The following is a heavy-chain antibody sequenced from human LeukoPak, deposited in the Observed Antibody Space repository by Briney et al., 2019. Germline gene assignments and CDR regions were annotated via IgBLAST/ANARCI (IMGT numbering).Heavy chain of an antibody. Sequence: SETLSLTCAVYGGSFSGYYWSWIRQPPGKGLEWIGYIYYTGSTEYHPSLKSRVTISLDTSKNQFSLKLTSVTAADTAVYYCARVYQSAEYYFDYWGQGNLVSVSS. CDR3: ARVYQSAEYYFDY. CDR1: GGSFSGYY. D-gene: IGHD2-2*01. J-gene: IGHJ4*02. CDR2: IYYTGST. V-gene: IGHV4-59*01.